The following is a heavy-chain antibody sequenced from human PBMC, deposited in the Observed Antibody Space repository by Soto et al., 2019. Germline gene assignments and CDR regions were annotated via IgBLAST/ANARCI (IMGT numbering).Heavy chain of an antibody. J-gene: IGHJ4*02. V-gene: IGHV3-23*01. CDR3: AKDRGSGGIVAGTPDY. CDR2: FSAGGSR. Sequence: EVQLLESGGGLVQPGGSLRLSCAASGFTVSSSAMIWVRQAPGKGLEWVATFSAGGSRYYADSVKGRFTISRNSSQNTLYLQMNGLRAEDTALYYWAKDRGSGGIVAGTPDYWGQGTLVTVSS. CDR1: GFTVSSSA. D-gene: IGHD6-19*01.